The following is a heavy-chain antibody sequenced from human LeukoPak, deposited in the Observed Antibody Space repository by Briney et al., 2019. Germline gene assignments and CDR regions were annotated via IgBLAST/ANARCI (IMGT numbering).Heavy chain of an antibody. V-gene: IGHV4-30-4*08. CDR2: IYFSGST. Sequence: PSQTLSLTCTVSGGSISSGDYYWGWLRQPPGTGLEWIVYIYFSGSTYYNPSLKSRVTISVDTSKNQFSLKLSSVTAADTAVYYCARAILATIPYYFDYWGQGTLVTVSS. CDR3: ARAILATIPYYFDY. J-gene: IGHJ4*02. D-gene: IGHD5-24*01. CDR1: GGSISSGDYY.